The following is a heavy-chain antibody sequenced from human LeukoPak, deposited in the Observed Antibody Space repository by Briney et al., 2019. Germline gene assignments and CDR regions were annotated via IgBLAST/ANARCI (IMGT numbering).Heavy chain of an antibody. CDR3: ARDACSGGSCYSFDY. V-gene: IGHV1-46*01. J-gene: IGHJ4*02. CDR1: GYTFTSYY. Sequence: GASVKVSCKASGYTFTSYYMHWVRQAPGQGLEWMGIINPSGGSTGYAQKFQGRVTMTRDTSTSTVYMELSSLRSEDTAVYYCARDACSGGSCYSFDYWGQGTLVTVSS. D-gene: IGHD2-15*01. CDR2: INPSGGST.